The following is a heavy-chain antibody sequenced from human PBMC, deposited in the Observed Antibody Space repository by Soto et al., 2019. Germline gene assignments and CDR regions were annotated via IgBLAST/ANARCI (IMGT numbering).Heavy chain of an antibody. CDR3: ARGRGGGYYFDY. J-gene: IGHJ4*02. CDR1: GGSISSGGYS. V-gene: IGHV4-30-2*01. Sequence: TLSLTGTVSGGSISSGGYSWSWIRQPPGKGLEWIGYIYHSGSTYYNPSPRSRVTISVDRSKNQFSLKLSSVTAAATAVYYCARGRGGGYYFDYWGQGTLVTVSS. CDR2: IYHSGST. D-gene: IGHD2-15*01.